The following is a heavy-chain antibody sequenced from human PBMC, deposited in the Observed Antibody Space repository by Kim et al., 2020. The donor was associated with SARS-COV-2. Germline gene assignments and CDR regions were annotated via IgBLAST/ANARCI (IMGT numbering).Heavy chain of an antibody. V-gene: IGHV3-23*01. CDR2: IDGSDGAT. D-gene: IGHD2-21*01. CDR3: VKGGWGSKGEH. J-gene: IGHJ4*02. Sequence: GGSLRLSCTTSGFTFTGYAMSWVRQAPGKGREWVSSIDGSDGATYFVDDVKGRVNITRDNYKNTLYLQMSTLRADDTAAFYWVKGGWGSKGEHWWQG. CDR1: GFTFTGYA.